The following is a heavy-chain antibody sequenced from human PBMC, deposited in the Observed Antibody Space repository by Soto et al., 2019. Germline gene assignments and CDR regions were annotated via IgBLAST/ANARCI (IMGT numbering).Heavy chain of an antibody. CDR2: ISYDGSSQ. CDR1: GFTFSSNA. J-gene: IGHJ5*02. V-gene: IGHV3-30-3*01. Sequence: QVQLVESGGGVVQPGRSLRLSCAASGFTFSSNAMNWVRQAPGKGLEWVAVISYDGSSQYYTDSVKGRFTISRDNSKKMLYLQMDSLRAEDTALYYCARGFWYQVLGWFDPWGQGTLVTVSS. D-gene: IGHD2-2*01. CDR3: ARGFWYQVLGWFDP.